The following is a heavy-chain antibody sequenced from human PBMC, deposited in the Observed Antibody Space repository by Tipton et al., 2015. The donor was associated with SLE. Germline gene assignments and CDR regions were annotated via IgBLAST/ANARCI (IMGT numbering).Heavy chain of an antibody. CDR3: ASEWLPYYYYMDV. D-gene: IGHD6-19*01. CDR1: EFSFSDYA. Sequence: SLRLSCSASEFSFSDYAMHWVRQAPGKGLEWLAVISYDGGNKYFAESVRGRFAISRDNSKNTLFLQMNSLRAEDTAVYYCASEWLPYYYYMDVWGKGTTVTVSS. J-gene: IGHJ6*03. V-gene: IGHV3-30*09. CDR2: ISYDGGNK.